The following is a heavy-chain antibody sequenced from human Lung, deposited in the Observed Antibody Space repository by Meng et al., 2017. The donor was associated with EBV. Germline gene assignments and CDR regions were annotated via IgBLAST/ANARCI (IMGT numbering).Heavy chain of an antibody. Sequence: QVQLQQWGAELLKPSETLSLTCTVSGGSIRFGDYYWSWIRQPPGKGLEWIGYIYDSGSTSYNPSLMSRVTISVDTSRNQFSLKLTSVTAADTAVYYCAREYSSSSGLPGPWGQGTLVTVSS. V-gene: IGHV4-30-4*08. D-gene: IGHD6-6*01. CDR1: GGSIRFGDYY. CDR3: AREYSSSSGLPGP. CDR2: IYDSGST. J-gene: IGHJ5*02.